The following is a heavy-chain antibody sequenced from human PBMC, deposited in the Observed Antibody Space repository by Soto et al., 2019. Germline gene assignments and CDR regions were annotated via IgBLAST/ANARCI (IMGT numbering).Heavy chain of an antibody. CDR2: IDYSGST. V-gene: IGHV4-59*01. J-gene: IGHJ4*02. D-gene: IGHD3-10*01. Sequence: PSETLSLTCTVSGGSISSYYWSWIRQPPGKGLEWIGYIDYSGSTNYNPSLKSRVTISVHTSENQFSLKVNSVTAADTAVYYCARDYYGSGSPPLGYWGQGTLVTVSS. CDR1: GGSISSYY. CDR3: ARDYYGSGSPPLGY.